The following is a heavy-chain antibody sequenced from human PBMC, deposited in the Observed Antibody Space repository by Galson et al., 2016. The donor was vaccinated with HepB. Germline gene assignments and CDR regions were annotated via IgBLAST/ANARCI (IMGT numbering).Heavy chain of an antibody. CDR3: VQGSTAPAV. D-gene: IGHD2-2*01. Sequence: SLRLSCAVSGFTFRNYGMTWVRQAPGKGLECVSSISMSGASTDYADSVKGWFTISRDNSKNTLYLQMNSLRVEDTAIYYCVQGSTAPAVWGKGTTVTVSS. CDR1: GFTFRNYG. J-gene: IGHJ6*04. CDR2: ISMSGAST. V-gene: IGHV3-23*01.